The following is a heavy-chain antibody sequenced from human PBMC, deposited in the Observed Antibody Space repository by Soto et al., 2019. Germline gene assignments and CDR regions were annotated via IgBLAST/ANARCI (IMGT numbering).Heavy chain of an antibody. V-gene: IGHV1-8*01. J-gene: IGHJ4*02. CDR1: GYIFTNYD. CDR2: MNPNSGDT. CDR3: MSNRRETADFDY. Sequence: ASVKVSCKASGYIFTNYDINWVRQATGQGLEWMGWMNPNSGDTGYAQKFQDRVTMTRNTAISTAYMELSSLKSEDTAVYYCMSNRRETADFDYWGQGTPVTVSS. D-gene: IGHD1-1*01.